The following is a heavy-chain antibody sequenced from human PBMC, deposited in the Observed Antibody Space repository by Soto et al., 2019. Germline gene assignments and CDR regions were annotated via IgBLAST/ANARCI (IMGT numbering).Heavy chain of an antibody. CDR3: AKEEWELLDY. J-gene: IGHJ4*02. V-gene: IGHV3-30*18. Sequence: QVQLVESGGGVVQPGRSLRLSCAASGFTFSSYGMHWVRQAPGKGLEWVAVISYDGSNKYYADSVKGRFTISRDNSKNTLYLQMNSLRAEDTAVYYCAKEEWELLDYWGQGTLVTVSS. CDR1: GFTFSSYG. CDR2: ISYDGSNK. D-gene: IGHD1-26*01.